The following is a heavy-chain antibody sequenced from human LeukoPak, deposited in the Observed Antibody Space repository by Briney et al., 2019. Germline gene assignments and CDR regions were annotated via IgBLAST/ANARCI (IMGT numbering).Heavy chain of an antibody. CDR3: ARDFTPMIVVVFDY. V-gene: IGHV3-30*04. J-gene: IGHJ4*02. CDR2: ISYDGSNK. CDR1: GFTFSSYA. D-gene: IGHD3-22*01. Sequence: GRSLRLSCAASGFTFSSYAMHWVRQAPGKGLEWVAVISYDGSNKYYADSVKGRFTISRDNSKNTLYLQMNSLRAEDTAVYYCARDFTPMIVVVFDYWRQGTLVTVSS.